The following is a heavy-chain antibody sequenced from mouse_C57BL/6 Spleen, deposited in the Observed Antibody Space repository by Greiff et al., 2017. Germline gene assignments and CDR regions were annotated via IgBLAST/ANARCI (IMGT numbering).Heavy chain of an antibody. Sequence: VQLKESGGGLVKPGGSLKLSCAASGFTFSDYGMHWVRQAPEKGLEWVAYISSGSSTIYYADTVKGRFTISRDNAKNTLFLQMTSLRSEDTAMYYCARQRYSNLSWFAYWGQGTLVTVSA. V-gene: IGHV5-17*01. CDR3: ARQRYSNLSWFAY. CDR1: GFTFSDYG. J-gene: IGHJ3*01. D-gene: IGHD2-5*01. CDR2: ISSGSSTI.